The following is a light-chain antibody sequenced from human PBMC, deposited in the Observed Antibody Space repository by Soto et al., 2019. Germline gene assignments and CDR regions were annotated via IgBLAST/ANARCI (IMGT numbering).Light chain of an antibody. Sequence: DIQLTQSPSTLSASVGDTVTITCRASQTINSWLAWYQQKPGKAPKLLIYQASNLETGVPSRFSGSGSGTEFTLTISCLQPDDFATYYCQQYRTFGQGTKVEIK. CDR2: QAS. J-gene: IGKJ1*01. V-gene: IGKV1-5*03. CDR3: QQYRT. CDR1: QTINSW.